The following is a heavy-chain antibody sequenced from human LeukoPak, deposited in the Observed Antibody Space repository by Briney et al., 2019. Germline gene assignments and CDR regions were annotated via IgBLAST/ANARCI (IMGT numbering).Heavy chain of an antibody. D-gene: IGHD3-9*01. Sequence: GGSLRLSCAASGFKFDDYGMSWVRQAPGKGLEWVCDINWNGAWTGYADSVKGRFTISRDNAKNSLYLQMNSLRAEDTAVYYCAKDATASPYFHWFDNWGQGTQVIVSS. CDR3: AKDATASPYFHWFDN. CDR2: INWNGAWT. V-gene: IGHV3-20*04. J-gene: IGHJ4*02. CDR1: GFKFDDYG.